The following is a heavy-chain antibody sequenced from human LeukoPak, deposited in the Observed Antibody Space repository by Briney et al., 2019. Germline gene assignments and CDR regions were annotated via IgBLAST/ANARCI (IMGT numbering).Heavy chain of an antibody. D-gene: IGHD3-10*01. CDR1: GGSISSGDYY. CDR2: IYYSGST. Sequence: SETLSLTCTVSGGSISSGDYYWSWIRQPPGKGLEWIGYIYYSGSTYYNPSLKSRVTISVDTSKNQFSLKLSSVTAADTAVYYCARGTMVRGVIRYFDYWGQGTLSPSPQ. J-gene: IGHJ4*02. V-gene: IGHV4-30-4*01. CDR3: ARGTMVRGVIRYFDY.